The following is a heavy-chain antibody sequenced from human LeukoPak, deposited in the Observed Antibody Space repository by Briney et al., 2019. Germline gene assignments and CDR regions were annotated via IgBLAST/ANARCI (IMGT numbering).Heavy chain of an antibody. CDR3: TRDWTY. CDR1: GYTFTNYD. J-gene: IGHJ4*02. CDR2: VNPDSGDT. D-gene: IGHD1-1*01. V-gene: IGHV1-8*01. Sequence: GASVKVSCKISGYTFTNYDINWVRQASGQGLEWMGWVNPDSGDTGYAQKFQGRLTMTTNTSSRMAYMEMTSLRSDDTAVYYCTRDWTYWGPGTLVTVSS.